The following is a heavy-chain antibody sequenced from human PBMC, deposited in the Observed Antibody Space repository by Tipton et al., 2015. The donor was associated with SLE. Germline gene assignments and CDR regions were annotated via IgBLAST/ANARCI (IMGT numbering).Heavy chain of an antibody. CDR2: FYYSGST. Sequence: TLSLTCTVSGGSISSSSYYWGWIRQPPGKGLEWIGSFYYSGSTFYNPSLKSRVTISVDTSKNQFSLKLSSVTAADTAVYYCARGVVTDKGDYWGQGTLVTVSS. D-gene: IGHD4-23*01. J-gene: IGHJ4*02. CDR3: ARGVVTDKGDY. V-gene: IGHV4-39*07. CDR1: GGSISSSSYY.